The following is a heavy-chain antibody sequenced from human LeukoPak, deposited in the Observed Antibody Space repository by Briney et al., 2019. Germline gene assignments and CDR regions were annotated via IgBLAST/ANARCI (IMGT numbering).Heavy chain of an antibody. CDR3: ARGYIYGTFDY. Sequence: GESLKISCKGSGYSFPSYWIGWVRQMPGKGLEWMGIIYPGDSDSRNSPSFQGQVTISADKSINTAYLQWSSLKASDTAMYYCARGYIYGTFDYWGQGTLVTVSS. V-gene: IGHV5-51*01. J-gene: IGHJ4*02. CDR1: GYSFPSYW. D-gene: IGHD5-18*01. CDR2: IYPGDSDS.